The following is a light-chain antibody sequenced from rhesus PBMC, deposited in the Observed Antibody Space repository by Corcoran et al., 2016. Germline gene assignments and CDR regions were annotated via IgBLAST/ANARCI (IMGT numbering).Light chain of an antibody. V-gene: IGKV3-24*01. CDR2: GAF. CDR3: LQHSNWPLT. Sequence: EIVMTQSPATLSLSPGERATLSCRASQSVSSNLAWYQQKPGQAPRLLIYGAFSRATGIPDKFSGRGSGADFTLTISSLEPEDVAVYYCLQHSNWPLTFGGGTKVELK. J-gene: IGKJ4*01. CDR1: QSVSSN.